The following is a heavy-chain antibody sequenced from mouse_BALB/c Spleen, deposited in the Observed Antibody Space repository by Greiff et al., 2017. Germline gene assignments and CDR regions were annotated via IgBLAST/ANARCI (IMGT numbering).Heavy chain of an antibody. Sequence: EVHLVESGGGLVKPGGSLKLSCAASGFTFSSYAMSWVRQTPEKRLEWVASISSGGSTYYPDSVKGRFTISRDNARNILYLQMSSLRSEDTAMYYCARGTATGYAMDYWGQGTSVTVSS. CDR3: ARGTATGYAMDY. J-gene: IGHJ4*01. CDR2: ISSGGST. CDR1: GFTFSSYA. V-gene: IGHV5-6-5*01. D-gene: IGHD1-2*01.